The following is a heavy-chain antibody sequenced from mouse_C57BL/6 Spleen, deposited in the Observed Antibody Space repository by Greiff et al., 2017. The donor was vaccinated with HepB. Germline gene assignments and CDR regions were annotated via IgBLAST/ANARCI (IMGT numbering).Heavy chain of an antibody. CDR3: ARASSYWYFDV. CDR1: GFTFSDFY. D-gene: IGHD1-1*01. Sequence: EVNLVESGGGLVQSGRSLRLSCATSGFTFSDFYMEWVRQAPGKGLEWIAASRNKANDYTTEYSASVKGRFIVSRDTSQSILYLQMNALRAEDTAIYYCARASSYWYFDVWGTGTTVTVSS. V-gene: IGHV7-1*01. CDR2: SRNKANDYTT. J-gene: IGHJ1*03.